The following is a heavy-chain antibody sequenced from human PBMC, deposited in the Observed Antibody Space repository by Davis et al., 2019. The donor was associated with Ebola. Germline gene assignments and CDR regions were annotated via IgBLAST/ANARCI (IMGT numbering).Heavy chain of an antibody. CDR2: INHSGST. Sequence: SETLSLTCAVYGGSFSGYYWSWIRQPPGKGLEWIGEINHSGSTNYNPSLKSRVTISVDTSKNQFSLRLRSVTAADTAVYFCARDFVYWGQGTLVTVSS. CDR3: ARDFVY. J-gene: IGHJ4*02. V-gene: IGHV4-34*01. CDR1: GGSFSGYY.